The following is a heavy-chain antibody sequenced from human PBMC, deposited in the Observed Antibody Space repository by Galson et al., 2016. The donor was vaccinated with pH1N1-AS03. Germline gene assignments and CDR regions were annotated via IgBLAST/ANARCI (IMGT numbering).Heavy chain of an antibody. CDR1: GFSFSANW. CDR3: ARATGSFCSSSSCFAYFDY. CDR2: IKRDGSVK. D-gene: IGHD2-2*01. J-gene: IGHJ4*02. V-gene: IGHV3-7*01. Sequence: SLRLSCAASGFSFSANWMSWVRQAPGKGLEWVANIKRDGSVKTHVDSVEGSFAISRDNANNSLFLQMNSLTPEDTAVYFCARATGSFCSSSSCFAYFDYWGLGTLVTVSP.